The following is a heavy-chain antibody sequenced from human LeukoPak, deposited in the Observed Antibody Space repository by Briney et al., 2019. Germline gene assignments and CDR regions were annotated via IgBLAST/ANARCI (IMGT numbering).Heavy chain of an antibody. CDR3: ARGLILTGYNIVGWFDP. V-gene: IGHV4-34*01. D-gene: IGHD3-9*01. CDR1: GVSFSANS. CDR2: ITHTGSA. Sequence: PSETLSLTCAVSGVSFSANSWSWIRQPPGKGLEWIGEITHTGSATCNPSLKSRVTISVDTSKNQFSLNLSSVTAADTAVYYCARGLILTGYNIVGWFDPWGQGTLVTVSS. J-gene: IGHJ5*02.